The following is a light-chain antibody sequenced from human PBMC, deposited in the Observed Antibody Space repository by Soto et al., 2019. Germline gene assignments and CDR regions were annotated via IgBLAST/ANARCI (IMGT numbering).Light chain of an antibody. V-gene: IGKV3-15*01. CDR2: DTS. Sequence: EIVVTQSPATLSVSPGERVTLSWRASQSVSSSLAWYQQRPGQAPRLLIYDTSTRAAGIAARFSGSGSGTEFTLTISSLQSEDFAVYYCQQYVHWPPGTFGQGTKVDIK. J-gene: IGKJ1*01. CDR1: QSVSSS. CDR3: QQYVHWPPGT.